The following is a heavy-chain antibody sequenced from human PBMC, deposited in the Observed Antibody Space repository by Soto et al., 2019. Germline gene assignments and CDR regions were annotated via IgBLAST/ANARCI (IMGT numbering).Heavy chain of an antibody. CDR3: GTWRGSSWFDY. Sequence: PVESLRNSCKASGCTFSSYSLGWVRHMPGKGLQWMGNIFSSDSSAKYSPSFVGQVTISVDRSINTAYLQWSSLKASDTAIYYCGTWRGSSWFDYWGPGTLVTVSS. J-gene: IGHJ4*02. CDR2: IFSSDSSA. CDR1: GCTFSSYS. D-gene: IGHD2-2*01. V-gene: IGHV5-51*01.